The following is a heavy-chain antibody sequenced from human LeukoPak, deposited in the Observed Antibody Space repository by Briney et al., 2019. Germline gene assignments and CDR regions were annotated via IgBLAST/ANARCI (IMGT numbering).Heavy chain of an antibody. J-gene: IGHJ4*02. CDR2: ISGSGGST. D-gene: IGHD3-22*01. V-gene: IGHV3-23*01. CDR1: GFTFSSYA. CDR3: AKVDSYYYDSSGYDSY. Sequence: PGGSLRLSCAASGFTFSSYAMSWVRQAPGKGLEWVSAISGSGGSTYYADSVKGRFTISRDNSKNTLYLQMNSLRAEDTAVYYCAKVDSYYYDSSGYDSYWGQGTLVTVSS.